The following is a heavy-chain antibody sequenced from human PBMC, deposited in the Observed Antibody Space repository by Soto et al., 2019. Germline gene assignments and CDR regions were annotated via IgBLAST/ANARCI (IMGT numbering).Heavy chain of an antibody. Sequence: GGSLRLSCAASGFTFSSYAMSWVRQAPGKGLEWVSAISGSGGSTYYADSVKGRFTISRDNSKNTLYPQMNSLRAEDTAVYYCAKDRHSSGSPSYFDYWGQGTLVTVSS. CDR2: ISGSGGST. J-gene: IGHJ4*02. V-gene: IGHV3-23*01. CDR3: AKDRHSSGSPSYFDY. CDR1: GFTFSSYA. D-gene: IGHD6-19*01.